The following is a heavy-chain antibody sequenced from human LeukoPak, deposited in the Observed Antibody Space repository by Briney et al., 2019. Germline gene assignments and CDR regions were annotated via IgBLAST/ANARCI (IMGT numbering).Heavy chain of an antibody. CDR2: ISYDGSNK. D-gene: IGHD2-21*02. V-gene: IGHV3-30*18. CDR3: AKDRHILVVTAIDY. CDR1: GFTFSNYG. J-gene: IGHJ4*02. Sequence: PGGSLRLSCAASGFTFSNYGIHWVRQAPGKELEWVAVISYDGSNKYYADSVKGRFTISRDNSKNTLYLQMNSLRAEDTAVYYCAKDRHILVVTAIDYWGQGTLVTVSS.